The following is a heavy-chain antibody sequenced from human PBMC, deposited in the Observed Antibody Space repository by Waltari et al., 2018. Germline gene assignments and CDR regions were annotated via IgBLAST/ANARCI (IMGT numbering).Heavy chain of an antibody. D-gene: IGHD3-3*01. V-gene: IGHV1-69*05. CDR3: AEGTPYYDFSSGWPFDY. CDR2: IIPIFGTA. J-gene: IGHJ4*02. Sequence: QVQLVQSGAEVKKPGSSVKVSCKASGGTFSSYAISWVRQAPGQGLEWMGGIIPIFGTANYAQKFQGRVTITTDESTSTAYMELSSLRSEDTAVYYCAEGTPYYDFSSGWPFDYWGQGTLVTVSS. CDR1: GGTFSSYA.